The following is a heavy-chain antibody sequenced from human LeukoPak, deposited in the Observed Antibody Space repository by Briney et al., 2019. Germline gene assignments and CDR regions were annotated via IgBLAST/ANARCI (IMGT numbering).Heavy chain of an antibody. CDR1: GGSISSYY. D-gene: IGHD3-22*01. CDR3: ARGPFYYDSSGCFDY. CDR2: IYYSGST. J-gene: IGHJ4*02. V-gene: IGHV4-59*12. Sequence: SETLSLTCTVSGGSISSYYWSWIRQPPGKGLEWIGYIYYSGSTNYNPSLKSRVTISVDTSKNQFSLKLSSVTAADTAVYYCARGPFYYDSSGCFDYWGQGTLVTVSS.